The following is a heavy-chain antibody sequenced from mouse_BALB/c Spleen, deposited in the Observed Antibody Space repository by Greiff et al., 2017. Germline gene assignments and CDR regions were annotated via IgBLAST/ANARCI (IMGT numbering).Heavy chain of an antibody. J-gene: IGHJ4*01. Sequence: QVQLQQSGAELVKPGASVKLSCKASGYTFTSYYMYWVKQRPGQGLEWIGEINPSNGGTNFNEKFKSKATLTVDKSSSTAYMQLSSLTSEDSAVYYCTRKGTYYYAMDYWGQGTSVTVSS. CDR2: INPSNGGT. V-gene: IGHV1S81*02. CDR1: GYTFTSYY. CDR3: TRKGTYYYAMDY.